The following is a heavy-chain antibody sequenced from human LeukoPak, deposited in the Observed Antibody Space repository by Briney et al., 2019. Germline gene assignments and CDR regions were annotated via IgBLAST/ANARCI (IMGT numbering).Heavy chain of an antibody. CDR1: GGAISNTSSY. V-gene: IGHV4-61*05. D-gene: IGHD3-22*01. Sequence: SETLSLTCTVSGGAISNTSSYWSWIRQPPGKGLEWIGYIYYSGNTNYNPSLKSRVTISVDTSKTQFSLKLTSVTAADTAVYYCATRPARGSGPYYPYFDYWGQGALVTVSS. CDR2: IYYSGNT. J-gene: IGHJ4*02. CDR3: ATRPARGSGPYYPYFDY.